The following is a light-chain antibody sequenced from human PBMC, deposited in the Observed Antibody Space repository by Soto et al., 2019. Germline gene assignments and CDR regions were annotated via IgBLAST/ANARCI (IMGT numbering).Light chain of an antibody. CDR3: ETWYSNTHKV. CDR2: LDRSGSY. CDR1: SGHNTYV. V-gene: IGLV4-60*02. Sequence: QPVLTQSSSASASLGSSVKLTCILSSGHNTYVIAWHQQQPGKAPRFLMTLDRSGSYNRGSGVPDRFSGSSSGADRYLTISNLQFEDEGDYYCETWYSNTHKVFGGGTKVTVL. J-gene: IGLJ3*02.